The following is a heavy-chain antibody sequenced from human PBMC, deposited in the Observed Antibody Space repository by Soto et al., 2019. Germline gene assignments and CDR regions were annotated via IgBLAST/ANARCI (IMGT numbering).Heavy chain of an antibody. J-gene: IGHJ4*02. CDR1: GFTFSYYP. CDR2: ISFDGSNI. V-gene: IGHV3-30*04. D-gene: IGHD3-3*01. CDR3: ASHYDMWSGYLSPVDY. Sequence: PGGSLRLSCAASGFTFSYYPMHWVRQAPGKGLEWVAVISFDGSNIYYADSVKGRFTITRDNAKNSLYLEMNSLRDEDTVFYYCASHYDMWSGYLSPVDYWGQGTLVTVSS.